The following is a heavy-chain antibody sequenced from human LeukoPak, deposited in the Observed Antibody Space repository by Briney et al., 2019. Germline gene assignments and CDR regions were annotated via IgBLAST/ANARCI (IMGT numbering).Heavy chain of an antibody. D-gene: IGHD2-21*02. Sequence: GGSLGLSCAASGFVFSSYAMSWVRQAPGKGPEWVSRISGSGSTTDYTDSVKGRFTISRDNSKNTLYLQMNSLRAEDTAVYYCAKDRCGSDCPSPETNYFDDWGQGTLVTVSS. J-gene: IGHJ4*02. CDR2: ISGSGSTT. CDR3: AKDRCGSDCPSPETNYFDD. V-gene: IGHV3-23*01. CDR1: GFVFSSYA.